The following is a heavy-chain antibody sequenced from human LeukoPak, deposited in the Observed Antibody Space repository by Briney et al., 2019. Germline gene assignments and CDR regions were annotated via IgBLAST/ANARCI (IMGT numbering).Heavy chain of an antibody. J-gene: IGHJ6*02. CDR1: GFTFSSYW. D-gene: IGHD3-16*01. Sequence: GGSLRLSCAASGFTFSSYWMNWARQAPGKGLEWVASINHNGNVNYYVDSVKGRFTISRDNAKNSLYLQMSNLRAEDTAVYFCARGGGLDVWGQGTSVTVS. V-gene: IGHV3-7*03. CDR3: ARGGGLDV. CDR2: INHNGNVN.